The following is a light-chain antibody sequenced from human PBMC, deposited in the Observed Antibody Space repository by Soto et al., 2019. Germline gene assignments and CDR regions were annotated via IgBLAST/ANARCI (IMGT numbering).Light chain of an antibody. V-gene: IGLV1-44*01. Sequence: QSVLTQPPSESGTPGQRITISCSGSNSNIGTKTVNWYHQPPGAAPRLPVYSTTYRPSGIPDRFSGSKSGTSASLAISGLRPDDEGDYFCATWDDSLDGHVVFGTGTKVTVL. CDR1: NSNIGTKT. CDR2: STT. J-gene: IGLJ2*01. CDR3: ATWDDSLDGHVV.